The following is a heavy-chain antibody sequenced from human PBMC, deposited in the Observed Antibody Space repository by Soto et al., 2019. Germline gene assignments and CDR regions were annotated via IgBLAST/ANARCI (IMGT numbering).Heavy chain of an antibody. CDR2: INAGNGNT. Sequence: GASVKVSCKASGYTLTSYAMHWVRQAPGQRLEWMGWINAGNGNTKYSQKFQGRVTMTRDTSTGTVYMELSSLRSEDTAVYYCARVSSRSCFDYWGQGTLVTVSS. D-gene: IGHD6-13*01. CDR3: ARVSSRSCFDY. CDR1: GYTLTSYA. V-gene: IGHV1-3*01. J-gene: IGHJ4*02.